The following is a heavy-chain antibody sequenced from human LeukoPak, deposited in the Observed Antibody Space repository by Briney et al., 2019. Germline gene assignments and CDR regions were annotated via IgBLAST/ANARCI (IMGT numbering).Heavy chain of an antibody. CDR2: IKQDGSEK. D-gene: IGHD6-13*01. J-gene: IGHJ4*02. V-gene: IGHV3-7*01. Sequence: GGTLRLSCAASGFTFSSYWMSWVRQAPGKGLEWVANIKQDGSEKYYVDSVKGRFTISRDNAKNSLYLQMNSLRAEDTAVYYCASASRIAAAGDYWGQGTLVTVSS. CDR3: ASASRIAAAGDY. CDR1: GFTFSSYW.